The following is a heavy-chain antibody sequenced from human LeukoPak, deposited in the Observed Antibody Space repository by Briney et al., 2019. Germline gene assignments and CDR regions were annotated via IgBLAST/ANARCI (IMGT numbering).Heavy chain of an antibody. Sequence: PGGTLRLFCAASGSVFSNYNMHWDRQAPGKGLEWVSSISSSSSYIYYADSVKGRFTISRDNAKNSLYLQMNSLRAEDTAVYYCARQSGSNAVGAFDIWGQGTLVTVSS. CDR1: GSVFSNYN. CDR3: ARQSGSNAVGAFDI. D-gene: IGHD1-26*01. V-gene: IGHV3-21*01. J-gene: IGHJ3*02. CDR2: ISSSSSYI.